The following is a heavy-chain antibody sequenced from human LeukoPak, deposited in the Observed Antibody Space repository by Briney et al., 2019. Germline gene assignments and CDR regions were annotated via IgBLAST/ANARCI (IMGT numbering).Heavy chain of an antibody. V-gene: IGHV4-34*01. J-gene: IGHJ4*02. CDR2: INHSGST. CDR1: GGSFSGYY. CDR3: ARGSSYYYDSSGYPY. Sequence: SETLSLTCAVYGGSFSGYYWSWIRQPPGKGLEWIGVINHSGSTNYNPSLKSRVTISVDTSKNQFSLKLSSVTAADTAVYYCARGSSYYYDSSGYPYWGQGTLVTVSS. D-gene: IGHD3-22*01.